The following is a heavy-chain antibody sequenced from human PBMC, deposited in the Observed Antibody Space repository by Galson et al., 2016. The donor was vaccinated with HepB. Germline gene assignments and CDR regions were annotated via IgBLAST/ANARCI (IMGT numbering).Heavy chain of an antibody. Sequence: SLRLSCAASGFSFSNYEMNWVRQAPGKGLEWVAYISGGGETTYYAGSVRGRFTISRDNARDSVFLQMTSLRAEDTARYYCARDALGTWDLTTWGQGTLVSVSS. CDR3: ARDALGTWDLTT. V-gene: IGHV3-48*03. D-gene: IGHD1-26*01. CDR2: ISGGGETT. CDR1: GFSFSNYE. J-gene: IGHJ1*01.